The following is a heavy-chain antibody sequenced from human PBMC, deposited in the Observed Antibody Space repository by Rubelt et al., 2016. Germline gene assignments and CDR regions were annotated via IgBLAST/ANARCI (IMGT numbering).Heavy chain of an antibody. V-gene: IGHV4-39*01. CDR2: LFSGNT. D-gene: IGHD3-10*01. J-gene: IGHJ3*02. CDR1: GDSINTNNFY. Sequence: QLQLHESGPGLVRPSETLSLTCSVSGDSINTNNFYWGWIRQPPGKGLQWIGSLFSGNTYYNPSLKSRVTISLDTSNNQFSLKLSSVTAADTAVYYCARHGAGSSPVKIWGQGTMVTVSS. CDR3: ARHGAGSSPVKI.